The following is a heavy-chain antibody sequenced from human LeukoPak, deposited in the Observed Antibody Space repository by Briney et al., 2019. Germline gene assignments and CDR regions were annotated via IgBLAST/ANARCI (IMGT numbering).Heavy chain of an antibody. CDR3: ARLRRYGGNSGWDY. Sequence: ASVKVSCKGSGYTFSKYAMNWVRQAPGQGLEWMGWISAYNGNTNYAQKLQGRVTMTTDTSTSTAYMELRSLRSDDTAVYYCARLRRYGGNSGWDYWGQGTLVTVSS. CDR2: ISAYNGNT. D-gene: IGHD4-23*01. CDR1: GYTFSKYA. J-gene: IGHJ4*02. V-gene: IGHV1-18*01.